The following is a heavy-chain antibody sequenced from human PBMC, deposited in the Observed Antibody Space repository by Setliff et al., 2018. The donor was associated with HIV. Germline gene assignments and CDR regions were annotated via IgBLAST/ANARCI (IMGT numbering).Heavy chain of an antibody. Sequence: GGSLRLSCAASGFTFSSYAMNWVRQAPGKRLEWVSSITNDGRNTYYADSVKGRFTISRDNSKNTLYLQMNSLRAEDMAVYDCAKGTLGYCSGTICYPFDYWAQGTLVTVSS. CDR2: ITNDGRNT. V-gene: IGHV3-23*01. D-gene: IGHD2-15*01. CDR3: AKGTLGYCSGTICYPFDY. CDR1: GFTFSSYA. J-gene: IGHJ4*02.